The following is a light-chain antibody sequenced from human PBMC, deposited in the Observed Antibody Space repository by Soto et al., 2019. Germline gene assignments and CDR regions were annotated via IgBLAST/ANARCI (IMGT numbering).Light chain of an antibody. CDR3: QQRHNWPIT. V-gene: IGKV3D-20*02. J-gene: IGKJ5*01. CDR1: QSVGSTS. Sequence: EIVLTQSPGTLSLSPGERATLSCRASQSVGSTSLAWYQQKPAQAPRLLIYGAFSRAPGIPARFSGGGSGTDFTLTISSLEPEDFGVYYCQQRHNWPITFGQGTRLEIK. CDR2: GAF.